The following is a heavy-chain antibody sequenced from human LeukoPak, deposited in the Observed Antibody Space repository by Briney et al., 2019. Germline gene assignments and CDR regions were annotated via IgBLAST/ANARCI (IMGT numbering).Heavy chain of an antibody. Sequence: GGSLRLSCVASGFPFSGYWMDWVRQAPGKGMEWVANINQDGTNQYYAASARGRFIISRDNSKNRLYLQMNSLRAEDTAVYYCAATRYDFWSGYPYWGQGALVTVSS. CDR1: GFPFSGYW. CDR3: AATRYDFWSGYPY. CDR2: INQDGTNQ. V-gene: IGHV3-7*01. J-gene: IGHJ4*02. D-gene: IGHD3-3*01.